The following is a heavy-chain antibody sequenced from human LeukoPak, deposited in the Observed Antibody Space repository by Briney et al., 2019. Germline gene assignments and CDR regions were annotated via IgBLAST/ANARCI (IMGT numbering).Heavy chain of an antibody. CDR2: ISSSGSTI. Sequence: KTGGPLRLSCAASGFTFSDYYMSWIRQAPGKGLEWVSYISSSGSTIYYADSVKGRFTISRDNAKNSLYLQMNSLRAEDTAVYYCASPVAGTSDAFDIWGQGTMVTVSS. J-gene: IGHJ3*02. CDR3: ASPVAGTSDAFDI. V-gene: IGHV3-11*01. CDR1: GFTFSDYY. D-gene: IGHD6-19*01.